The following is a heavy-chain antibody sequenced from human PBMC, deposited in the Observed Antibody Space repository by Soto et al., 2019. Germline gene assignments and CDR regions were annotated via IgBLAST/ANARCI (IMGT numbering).Heavy chain of an antibody. CDR2: IKNKANSYTT. CDR3: ARVSLVGPSGGRYFDY. V-gene: IGHV3-72*01. Sequence: ESGGGLVQPGGSLRLSCAASGFTFSAHYMDWVRQAPGKGLEWVGRIKNKANSYTTEYAASVESRFTISREDSQNSLYLQMNSLKTEDTAVYYCARVSLVGPSGGRYFDYWGQGSQVAVSS. D-gene: IGHD1-26*01. J-gene: IGHJ4*02. CDR1: GFTFSAHY.